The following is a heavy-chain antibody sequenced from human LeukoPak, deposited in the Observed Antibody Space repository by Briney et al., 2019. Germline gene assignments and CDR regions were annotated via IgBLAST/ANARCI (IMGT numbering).Heavy chain of an antibody. CDR3: AADGTD. V-gene: IGHV1-69*05. CDR1: GGTFNSCA. Sequence: SVKVSCKASGGTFNSCAINWVRQAPGQGLEWMGGIIPRLGTTKYIEKFQGRITITTDESTTTAYMELTSLRSEDTAVYYCAADGTDWGQGTLVTVSS. J-gene: IGHJ4*02. CDR2: IIPRLGTT.